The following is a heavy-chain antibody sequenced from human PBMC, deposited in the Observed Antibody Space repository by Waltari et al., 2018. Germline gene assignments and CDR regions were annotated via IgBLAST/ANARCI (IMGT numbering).Heavy chain of an antibody. CDR3: ARGGEGPDY. Sequence: QLQLQESGPGLVKPSETMSLTWNVSGGSISSSSYYWGWIRQPPGKGLEWIGSIYYSGSTNYHPSLKSRVTISVDKSKTQFSLKLSSVTAADTAVYYCARGGEGPDYWGQGTLVTVSS. CDR2: IYYSGST. CDR1: GGSISSSSYY. V-gene: IGHV4-39*07. J-gene: IGHJ4*02. D-gene: IGHD3-10*01.